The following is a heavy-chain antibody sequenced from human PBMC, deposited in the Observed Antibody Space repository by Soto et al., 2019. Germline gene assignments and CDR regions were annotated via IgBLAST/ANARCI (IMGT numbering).Heavy chain of an antibody. CDR1: GGSISSYY. V-gene: IGHV4-59*01. CDR2: IYYSGST. Sequence: QVQLQESGPGLVKPSETLSLTCTVSGGSISSYYWSWIRQPLGKGLEWIGHIYYSGSTNYNPSLKSRVTISVDTSKNQFSLKLSSVTAADTAVYYCARDRGGGFDYWGQGTLVTVSS. CDR3: ARDRGGGFDY. J-gene: IGHJ4*02.